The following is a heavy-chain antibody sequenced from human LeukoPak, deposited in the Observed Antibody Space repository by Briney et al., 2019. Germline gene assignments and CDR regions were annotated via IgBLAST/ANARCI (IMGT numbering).Heavy chain of an antibody. Sequence: GGSLRLSCEASGFTVNSNYMNWVRQAPGKGLEWVSVVYSDDTTYYADSVKGRFTISRDNSKNTLYLQMNNLRAEDTAVYYCARGGGYYAIGHWGQGTLVTVSS. D-gene: IGHD1-26*01. J-gene: IGHJ4*02. CDR2: VYSDDTT. CDR1: GFTVNSNY. CDR3: ARGGGYYAIGH. V-gene: IGHV3-53*01.